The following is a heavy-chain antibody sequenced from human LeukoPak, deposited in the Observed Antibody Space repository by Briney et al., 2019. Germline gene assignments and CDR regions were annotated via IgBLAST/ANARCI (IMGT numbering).Heavy chain of an antibody. D-gene: IGHD3-22*01. CDR2: IIPILGIA. V-gene: IGHV1-69*04. Sequence: SVKVSCKASGYTFTTYSMHWVRQAPGQGLEWMGRIIPILGIANYAQKFQGRVTITADKSTSTAYMELSSLRSEDTAVYYCARERTHGYYYDSSGYYYWGQGTLVTVSS. CDR1: GYTFTTYS. CDR3: ARERTHGYYYDSSGYYY. J-gene: IGHJ4*02.